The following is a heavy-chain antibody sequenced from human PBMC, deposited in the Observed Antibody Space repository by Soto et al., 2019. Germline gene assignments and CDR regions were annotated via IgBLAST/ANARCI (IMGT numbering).Heavy chain of an antibody. CDR2: IDPSDSYT. Sequence: PGESLKISCKGSGYSFTSYWISWVRQMPGKGLEWMGRIDPSDSYTNYSPSFQGHVTISADKSISTAYLQWSSLKASDTAMYYCVRLLRSVPGIAKGKLSYGMDVWGQGTTVTVSS. CDR3: VRLLRSVPGIAKGKLSYGMDV. V-gene: IGHV5-10-1*01. D-gene: IGHD6-13*01. CDR1: GYSFTSYW. J-gene: IGHJ6*02.